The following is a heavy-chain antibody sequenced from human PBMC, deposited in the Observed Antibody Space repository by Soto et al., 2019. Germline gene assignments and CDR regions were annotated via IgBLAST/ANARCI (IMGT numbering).Heavy chain of an antibody. V-gene: IGHV3-15*01. CDR2: IKSKTDGGTT. CDR3: CYDSSGYYYNYYYGMDV. J-gene: IGHJ6*02. CDR1: VFTFSNAW. Sequence: PGWSLRLSCASSVFTFSNAWMSWVRQAPGKGLEWVGRIKSKTDGGTTDYAAPVKGRFTISRDDSKNTLYLQMNSLKTEDTAVYYCCYDSSGYYYNYYYGMDVWGQGTTVTVSS. D-gene: IGHD3-22*01.